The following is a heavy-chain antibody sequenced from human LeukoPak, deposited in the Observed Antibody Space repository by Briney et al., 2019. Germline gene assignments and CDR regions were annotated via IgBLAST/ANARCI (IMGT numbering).Heavy chain of an antibody. CDR3: ARVRVPYYYDSSGSNWYFDL. CDR1: GFTFSSYG. D-gene: IGHD3-22*01. CDR2: IWYDGSNK. J-gene: IGHJ2*01. V-gene: IGHV3-33*01. Sequence: GRSLGLSCAASGFTFSSYGMHWVRQAPGKGLEWVAVIWYDGSNKYYADSVKGRFTISRDNSKNTLYLQMNSLRAEDTAVYYCARVRVPYYYDSSGSNWYFDLWGRGTLVTVSS.